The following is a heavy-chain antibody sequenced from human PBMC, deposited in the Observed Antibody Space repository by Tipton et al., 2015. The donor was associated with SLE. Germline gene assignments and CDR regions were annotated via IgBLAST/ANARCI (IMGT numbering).Heavy chain of an antibody. D-gene: IGHD2-15*01. Sequence: TLSLTCTVSGGSISSHYWSWIRQAPGKGLEWIGYISNSETTSYNTSLKSRVTISLDTSKNQFSLKLRSVTAADTAVYYCAGAWQGYCSGGTCYVLDYWGQGTLVTVSS. CDR2: ISNSETT. CDR3: AGAWQGYCSGGTCYVLDY. CDR1: GGSISSHY. J-gene: IGHJ4*02. V-gene: IGHV4-59*11.